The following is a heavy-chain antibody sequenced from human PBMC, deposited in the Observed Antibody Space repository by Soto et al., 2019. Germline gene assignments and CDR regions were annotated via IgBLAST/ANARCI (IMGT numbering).Heavy chain of an antibody. CDR2: ISGSRGYI. CDR1: GFIFSDYS. D-gene: IGHD6-13*01. J-gene: IGHJ4*02. V-gene: IGHV3-21*01. Sequence: VGSLRLSGAASGFIFSDYSMNWVRQAPGKGLEWVSSISGSRGYIYYGDSVKGRFTISRDNAKNSVVLQMNNLRAEDTAVYYCARDWAAALDYWGPGTLVTVSS. CDR3: ARDWAAALDY.